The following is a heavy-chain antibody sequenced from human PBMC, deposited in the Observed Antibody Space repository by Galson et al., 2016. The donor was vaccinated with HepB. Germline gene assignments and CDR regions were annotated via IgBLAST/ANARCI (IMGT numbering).Heavy chain of an antibody. J-gene: IGHJ4*02. D-gene: IGHD2-8*02. V-gene: IGHV6-1*01. Sequence: CAISWDSVSNNSATWNWIRQSPSRGLEWLGRTYYRSTWYNDYTVSVKSRIITNPDTSKNQFSLQMNSVTPEDTAVYYCARESFSDQYWDYFDYWGQGILVTVSS. CDR2: TYYRSTWYN. CDR3: ARESFSDQYWDYFDY. CDR1: WDSVSNNSAT.